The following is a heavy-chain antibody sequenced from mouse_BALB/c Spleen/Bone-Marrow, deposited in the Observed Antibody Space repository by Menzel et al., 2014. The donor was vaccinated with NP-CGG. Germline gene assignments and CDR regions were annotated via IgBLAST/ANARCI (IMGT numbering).Heavy chain of an antibody. CDR2: INPSNGRT. D-gene: IGHD2-12*01. V-gene: IGHV1S81*02. Sequence: VKLMESGAELVKPGASVKLSCKASGYTFTSYWMHWVKQRPGQGLEWIGEINPSNGRTNYNEKFKIKATLTVDKSSSTAYMQLSSLTSEDSAVYCCASYRGAYWGQGTLVTVSA. CDR1: GYTFTSYW. J-gene: IGHJ3*01. CDR3: ASYRGAY.